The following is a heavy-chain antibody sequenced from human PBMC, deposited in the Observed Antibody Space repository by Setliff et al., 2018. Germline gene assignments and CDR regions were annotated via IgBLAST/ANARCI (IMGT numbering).Heavy chain of an antibody. V-gene: IGHV4-39*07. J-gene: IGHJ4*02. Sequence: NPSETLSLTCNVYGGSFDTYYWGWVRQPPGKGLEWIGTVSYSGSTYFNPSLKSRATILMDTSTNQFSLKLTSVTAADTAMYYCARNGGFRSGTWSLDQWGPGTLVTVSS. CDR3: ARNGGFRSGTWSLDQ. CDR1: GGSFDTYY. CDR2: VSYSGST. D-gene: IGHD2-8*01.